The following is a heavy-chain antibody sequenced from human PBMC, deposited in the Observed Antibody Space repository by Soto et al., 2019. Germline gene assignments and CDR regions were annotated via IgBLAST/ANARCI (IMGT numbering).Heavy chain of an antibody. CDR1: GGSISSGDYY. Sequence: QVQLQESGPGLVKPSQTLSLTCTVSGGSISSGDYYWSWIRQPPGKGLEWIGYIYNIGSTYYNPSLKSRVTISVDTSKNQFSLKLSSVTAADTAVYYCARDLAYCGGDCSRGLVVWGQGTLVTVSS. CDR2: IYNIGST. D-gene: IGHD2-21*02. V-gene: IGHV4-30-4*01. CDR3: ARDLAYCGGDCSRGLVV. J-gene: IGHJ4*02.